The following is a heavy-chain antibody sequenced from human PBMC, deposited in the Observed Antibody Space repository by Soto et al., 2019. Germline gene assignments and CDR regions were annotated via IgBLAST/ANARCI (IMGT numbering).Heavy chain of an antibody. D-gene: IGHD3-22*01. V-gene: IGHV4-59*01. CDR3: ARGLMAGTYYYDSSGSNWFDP. CDR1: GGSISSYY. CDR2: IYYSGST. J-gene: IGHJ5*02. Sequence: LSLTFTVSGGSISSYYWSWIRQPPGKGLEWIGYIYYSGSTNYNPSLKSRVTISVDTSKNQFSLKLSSVTAADTAVYYCARGLMAGTYYYDSSGSNWFDPWGQGTLVTVSS.